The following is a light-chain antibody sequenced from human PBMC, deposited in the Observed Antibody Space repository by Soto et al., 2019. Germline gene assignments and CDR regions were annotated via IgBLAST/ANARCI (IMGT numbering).Light chain of an antibody. CDR3: QQYVNLPYT. J-gene: IGKJ2*01. CDR1: QDLPNY. V-gene: IGKV1-33*01. Sequence: DIQMTQSPPSLAASVGDRVTITCQASQDLPNYLNWYQQKPGEAPKLLIYDTITLEEGVPTRFSGGGSGTDFTFTINGLQPEDAAIYSCQQYVNLPYTFGQGTKLEIK. CDR2: DTI.